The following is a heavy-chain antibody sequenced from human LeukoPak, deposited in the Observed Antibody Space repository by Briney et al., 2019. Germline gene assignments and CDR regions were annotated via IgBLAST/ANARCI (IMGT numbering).Heavy chain of an antibody. V-gene: IGHV4-61*01. Sequence: PSETLSLTCTVSGGSVSSGSYYWSWIRQPPGKGLEWIGYIYYSGSTNYNPSLKSRVTISVDTSKNQFSLKLSSVTAADTAVYYCARAVRGLTPYFDYWGQGTLVTVSS. D-gene: IGHD6-19*01. CDR1: GGSVSSGSYY. CDR3: ARAVRGLTPYFDY. J-gene: IGHJ4*02. CDR2: IYYSGST.